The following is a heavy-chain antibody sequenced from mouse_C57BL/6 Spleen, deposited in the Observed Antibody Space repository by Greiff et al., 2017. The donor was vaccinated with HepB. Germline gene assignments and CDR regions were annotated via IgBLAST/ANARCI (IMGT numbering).Heavy chain of an antibody. CDR2: ISSGGSYT. D-gene: IGHD1-1*02. Sequence: EVQLQESGGDLVKPGGSLKLSCAASGFTFSSYGLSWVRQTPDKRLEWVATISSGGSYTYYPDSVKGRFTISRDNAKNTLYLQMSSLKSEDTAMYYCARQGRDYSPFAYWGQGTLVTVSA. V-gene: IGHV5-6*01. J-gene: IGHJ3*01. CDR3: ARQGRDYSPFAY. CDR1: GFTFSSYG.